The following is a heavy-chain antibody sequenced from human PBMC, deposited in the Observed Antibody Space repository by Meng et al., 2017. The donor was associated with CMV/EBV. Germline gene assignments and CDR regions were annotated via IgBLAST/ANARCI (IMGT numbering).Heavy chain of an antibody. CDR1: GDSVSSNSAA. Sequence: SQTLSLTCAISGDSVSSNSAAWNWIRQSPSRGLEWLGRTYYRSKWYNDYAVSVKSRITINPDTSKNQFSLQLNSVTPEDTAVYYCARGPRSPTIFGVVIRNYYYGMDVWGQGTTVTSP. J-gene: IGHJ6*02. CDR3: ARGPRSPTIFGVVIRNYYYGMDV. V-gene: IGHV6-1*01. D-gene: IGHD3-3*01. CDR2: TYYRSKWYN.